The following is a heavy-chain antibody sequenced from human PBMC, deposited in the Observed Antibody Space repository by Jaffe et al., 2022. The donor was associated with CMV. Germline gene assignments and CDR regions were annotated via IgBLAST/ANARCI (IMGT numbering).Heavy chain of an antibody. V-gene: IGHV1-8*01. D-gene: IGHD6-6*01. Sequence: QVQLVQSGAEVKKPGASVKVSCKASGYTFTSYDINWVRQATGQGLEWMGWMNPNSGNTGYAQKFQGRVTMTRNTSISTAYMELSSLRSEDTAVYYCARGRGLAARRVPDYYRHSWYFDLWGRGTLVTVSS. CDR2: MNPNSGNT. CDR1: GYTFTSYD. J-gene: IGHJ2*01. CDR3: ARGRGLAARRVPDYYRHSWYFDL.